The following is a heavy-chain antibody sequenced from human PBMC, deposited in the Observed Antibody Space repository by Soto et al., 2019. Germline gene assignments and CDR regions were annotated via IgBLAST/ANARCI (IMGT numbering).Heavy chain of an antibody. CDR1: GFIFSTYA. Sequence: PGGSLRLSCAASGFIFSTYAMNWVRQAPGKGLEWVSAISSSGDDVYYAESVRGRFTISRDNSINTLYLQMRSLRPEDTAVYYCAHPRGYGVFDAVDIWGQGTMVTVSS. CDR2: ISSSGDDV. V-gene: IGHV3-23*01. J-gene: IGHJ3*02. D-gene: IGHD4-17*01. CDR3: AHPRGYGVFDAVDI.